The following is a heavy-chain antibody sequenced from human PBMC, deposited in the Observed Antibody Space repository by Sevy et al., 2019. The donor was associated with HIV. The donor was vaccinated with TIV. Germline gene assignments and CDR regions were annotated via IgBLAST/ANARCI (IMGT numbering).Heavy chain of an antibody. V-gene: IGHV3-53*01. CDR1: GFIVSSNY. J-gene: IGHJ4*02. D-gene: IGHD3-22*01. CDR2: IYSGRST. Sequence: GGSLRLSCAASGFIVSSNYMSWVRQAPGKGLEWVSVIYSGRSTYYADSVKGRFTISRDNSKNTLYLQMNSLRVEDTTVYYCARGGPGSTYYYDSSGYPNWGQGTLVTVSS. CDR3: ARGGPGSTYYYDSSGYPN.